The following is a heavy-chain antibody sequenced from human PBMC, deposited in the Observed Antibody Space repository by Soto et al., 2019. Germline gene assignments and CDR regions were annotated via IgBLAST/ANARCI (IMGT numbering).Heavy chain of an antibody. D-gene: IGHD2-21*02. CDR2: IFPIDSDT. V-gene: IGHV5-51*01. J-gene: IGHJ3*01. CDR3: ATPGGRDFNAFDV. Sequence: PGESLKISCKGSGYTFTRNWIGWVRQMPGKGLEWMGIIFPIDSDTRYSPSSQGQVTISADNSISTAYLQWSSLKASDTATYYCATPGGRDFNAFDVWGQGTMVTVSS. CDR1: GYTFTRNW.